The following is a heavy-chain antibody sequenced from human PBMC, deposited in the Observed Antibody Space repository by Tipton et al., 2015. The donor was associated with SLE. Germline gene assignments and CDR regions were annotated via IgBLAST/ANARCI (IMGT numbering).Heavy chain of an antibody. V-gene: IGHV4-38-2*02. J-gene: IGHJ4*02. CDR2: IYHSGST. CDR3: ARAGRAWNLFDY. Sequence: TLSLTCTVSGYSISSGYYWGWIRQPPGKGLEWIGSIYHSGSTYYNPSLKSRVTISVDTPKNQFPLKLSSVTAADTAVYHCARAGRAWNLFDYWGQGTLVTVSS. D-gene: IGHD1-1*01. CDR1: GYSISSGYY.